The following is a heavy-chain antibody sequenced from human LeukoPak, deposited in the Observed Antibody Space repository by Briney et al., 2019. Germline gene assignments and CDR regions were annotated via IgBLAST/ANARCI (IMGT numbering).Heavy chain of an antibody. V-gene: IGHV4-39*07. CDR3: ASRPVDTAMVDDY. D-gene: IGHD5-18*01. CDR1: GGSISSSGYY. J-gene: IGHJ4*02. Sequence: SETLSLTCTVSGGSISSSGYYWGWIRQPPGKGLEWIGSMYYSGSTYYNPSLKSRVTISVDTSKNQFSLKLSSVTAADTAVYYCASRPVDTAMVDDYWGQGTLVTVSS. CDR2: MYYSGST.